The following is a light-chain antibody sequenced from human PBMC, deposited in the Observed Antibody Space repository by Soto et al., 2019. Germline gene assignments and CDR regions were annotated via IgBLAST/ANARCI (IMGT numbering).Light chain of an antibody. J-gene: IGKJ4*01. CDR2: DTS. Sequence: DIVVTQSPATLSASPGERVTLSCRASQFVSSRLAWYQQRPGQVPRLLIYDTSTRAPGISARFSGSGSGTDFNLTISSLEPEDFAVYYCQQRSSWPPITFGGGTKVDIK. V-gene: IGKV3-11*01. CDR3: QQRSSWPPIT. CDR1: QFVSSR.